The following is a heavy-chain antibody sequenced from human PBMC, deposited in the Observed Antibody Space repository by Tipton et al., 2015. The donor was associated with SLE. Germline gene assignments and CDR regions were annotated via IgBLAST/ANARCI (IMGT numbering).Heavy chain of an antibody. Sequence: SLRLSCAASGFTFSSYEMNWVRQAPGKGLEFVSYISSSGNSIFYADSVKGRFTISRDNAKNSLDLQMNSLRAEDTGVYYCVRDTEYRISIFGVITDMHYMDVWGKGTAVSISS. D-gene: IGHD3-3*01. CDR3: VRDTEYRISIFGVITDMHYMDV. CDR1: GFTFSSYE. J-gene: IGHJ6*03. V-gene: IGHV3-48*03. CDR2: ISSSGNSI.